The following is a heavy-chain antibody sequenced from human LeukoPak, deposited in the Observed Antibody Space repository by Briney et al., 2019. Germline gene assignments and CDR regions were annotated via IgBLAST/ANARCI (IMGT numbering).Heavy chain of an antibody. CDR2: ISGSGGST. V-gene: IGHV3-23*01. J-gene: IGHJ3*02. Sequence: HPGGSLRLSCAASGFTFSSYAMSWVRQAPGKGLEWVSAISGSGGSTYYADSVKGRFTISRDNSKNTLYLQMNSLRAEDTALYYCAKARPLSPYSSSTEGAFDIWGQGTMVTVSS. CDR1: GFTFSSYA. CDR3: AKARPLSPYSSSTEGAFDI. D-gene: IGHD6-13*01.